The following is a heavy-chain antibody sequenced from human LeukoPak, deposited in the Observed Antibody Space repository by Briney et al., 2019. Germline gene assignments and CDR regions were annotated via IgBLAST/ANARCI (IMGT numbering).Heavy chain of an antibody. CDR2: INHSGST. J-gene: IGHJ4*02. CDR3: ARALGDYGGYQDDY. Sequence: SETLSLTCAVYGGSFSGYYWSWIRQPPGKGLEWIGEINHSGSTNYNPSLKSRVTISVDTSKNQFSLKLSSVTAADTAVYYCARALGDYGGYQDDYWGQGTLVTVSS. D-gene: IGHD4-17*01. V-gene: IGHV4-34*01. CDR1: GGSFSGYY.